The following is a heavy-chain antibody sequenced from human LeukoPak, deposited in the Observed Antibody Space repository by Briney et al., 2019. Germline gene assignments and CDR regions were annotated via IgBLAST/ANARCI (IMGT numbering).Heavy chain of an antibody. D-gene: IGHD3-10*01. CDR3: ARSYGSGSYSGY. Sequence: GGSLRLSCAASGFTFSSYWMSWVRQAPGKGLEWVANIKQDGSEKYHVDSVKGRFTIPRDNAKNSLYLQMNSLRAEDTAVYYCARSYGSGSYSGYWGQGTLVTVSS. CDR1: GFTFSSYW. V-gene: IGHV3-7*01. J-gene: IGHJ4*02. CDR2: IKQDGSEK.